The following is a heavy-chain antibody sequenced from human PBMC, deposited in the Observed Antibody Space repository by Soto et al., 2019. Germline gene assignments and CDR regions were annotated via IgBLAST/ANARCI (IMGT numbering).Heavy chain of an antibody. CDR3: ARWEKQHLALDY. J-gene: IGHJ4*02. D-gene: IGHD6-13*01. Sequence: ASVKVSCKASGYTFTGYYMHWVRQAPGQGLEWMGWINPNSGGTNYAQKFQGRVTMTRDTSISTAYMELSKLRSDDTAVEYCARWEKQHLALDYRCQGPLVTVPA. CDR2: INPNSGGT. V-gene: IGHV1-2*02. CDR1: GYTFTGYY.